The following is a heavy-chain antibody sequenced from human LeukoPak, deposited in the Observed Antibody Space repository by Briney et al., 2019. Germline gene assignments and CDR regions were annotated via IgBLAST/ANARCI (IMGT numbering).Heavy chain of an antibody. J-gene: IGHJ4*02. V-gene: IGHV1-18*01. CDR2: ISAYNDNT. D-gene: IGHD6-13*01. CDR1: GYTFTDYD. Sequence: GASVKVSCKASGYTFTDYDISWVRQAPGQGLEWMGWISAYNDNTNYAQKLQGRVTMTTDTSTSTAYMELRSLRSDGTAVYYCARDFVFGEAAGDSFDYWGQGTLVTVSS. CDR3: ARDFVFGEAAGDSFDY.